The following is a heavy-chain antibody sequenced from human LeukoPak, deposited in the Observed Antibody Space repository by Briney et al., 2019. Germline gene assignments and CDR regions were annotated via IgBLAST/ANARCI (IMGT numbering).Heavy chain of an antibody. CDR1: GESFSGYS. CDR3: ARRTGWYWGYYFDY. Sequence: SETLSLTCAVYGESFSGYSWSWFRQPPGKGLEWIGEVIHGGSSNYNPSLKSRVTISIHTSKNQFSLNLTSVTAADTAFYYCARRTGWYWGYYFDYWGRGTLVTVSS. D-gene: IGHD6-19*01. J-gene: IGHJ4*02. CDR2: VIHGGSS. V-gene: IGHV4-34*12.